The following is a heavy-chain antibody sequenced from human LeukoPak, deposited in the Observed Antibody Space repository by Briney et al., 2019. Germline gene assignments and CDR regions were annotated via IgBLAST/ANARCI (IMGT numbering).Heavy chain of an antibody. CDR1: GGSISGYY. CDR2: ISYSGST. D-gene: IGHD6-13*01. J-gene: IGHJ4*02. CDR3: ARHAGADSSGWYYFDY. Sequence: SETLSLTCTVSGGSISGYYWSWIRQPPGKGLEWVGYISYSGSTNYNPSLKSRVTISVDTSKNQFSLKLTSVTAADTAVHYCARHAGADSSGWYYFDYWAREAWSPSLQ. V-gene: IGHV4-59*08.